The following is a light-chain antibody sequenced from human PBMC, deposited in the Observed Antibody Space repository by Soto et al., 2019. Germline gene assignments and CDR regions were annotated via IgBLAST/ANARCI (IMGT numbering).Light chain of an antibody. CDR3: QQYNRWPLT. CDR2: DAS. CDR1: QSIYEK. J-gene: IGKJ4*01. Sequence: EIVMTQSPATLSVSPGERVTLSRRASQSIYEKLAWYQQKPGQTPRLVIYDASTRATGTPGSFSGSGSGTEFTLTISSLQSEDFAVYYCQQYNRWPLTFGGGTKVEIK. V-gene: IGKV3-15*01.